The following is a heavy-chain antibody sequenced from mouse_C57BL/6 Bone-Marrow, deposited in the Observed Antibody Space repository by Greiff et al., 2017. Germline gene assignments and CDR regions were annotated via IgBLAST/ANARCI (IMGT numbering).Heavy chain of an antibody. J-gene: IGHJ2*01. V-gene: IGHV14-3*01. D-gene: IGHD4-1*01. CDR3: ARDWDAFDY. CDR1: GFYIKNTY. Sequence: EVKLVESVPELVRPGASVKLSCTASGFYIKNTYMHWVQQSPEQGLEWIGRIDPAHGNTKYAPKFQGKATITADTSSNTADLQLSSLTSEDTAIYYCARDWDAFDYWGKGTTLTVSS. CDR2: IDPAHGNT.